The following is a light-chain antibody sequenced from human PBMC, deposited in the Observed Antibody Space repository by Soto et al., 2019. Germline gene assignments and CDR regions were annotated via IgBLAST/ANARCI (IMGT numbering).Light chain of an antibody. V-gene: IGLV2-8*01. Sequence: QSALTQPPSASGSPGQSVTISCTGTSSDVGGYDSVSWYQQHPNKAPKLMIYEVTKRPSGVPDRFSGSKSGSTASLTVSGLQAEDEADYYCSSYAGNNNLIFGGGTKLTV. CDR2: EVT. CDR3: SSYAGNNNLI. J-gene: IGLJ2*01. CDR1: SSDVGGYDS.